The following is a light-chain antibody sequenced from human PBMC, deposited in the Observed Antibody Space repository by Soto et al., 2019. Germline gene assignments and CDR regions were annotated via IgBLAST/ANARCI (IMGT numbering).Light chain of an antibody. Sequence: DIQMTQSPSFLSASVGDRVTITCRASQGINSYLAWYQQKPGKVPQLLIYGASTLQSGVPTRFSGSGSGTDFTLTISSLQPEDVATYYWQKYNSAPYTFGQGTKLEIK. CDR3: QKYNSAPYT. CDR1: QGINSY. CDR2: GAS. V-gene: IGKV1-27*01. J-gene: IGKJ2*01.